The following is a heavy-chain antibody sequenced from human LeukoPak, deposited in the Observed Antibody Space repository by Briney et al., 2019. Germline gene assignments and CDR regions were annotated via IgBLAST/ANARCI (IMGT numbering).Heavy chain of an antibody. D-gene: IGHD3-3*01. CDR3: ARDYDFWSGYDYYYYMDV. CDR1: AFTFTSDS. CDR2: ISSISGYI. J-gene: IGHJ6*03. V-gene: IGHV3-21*01. Sequence: GGALRLSCAAPAFTFTSDSINRVRPDPGKRLEWVSSISSISGYIYYADSVKGRFTISRDKAKKSLYLQMKRLRAEDTAVHICARDYDFWSGYDYYYYMDVWGKGTPVTVSS.